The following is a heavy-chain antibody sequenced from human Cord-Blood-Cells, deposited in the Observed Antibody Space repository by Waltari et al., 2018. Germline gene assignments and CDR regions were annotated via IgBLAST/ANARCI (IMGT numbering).Heavy chain of an antibody. D-gene: IGHD3-22*01. Sequence: QVQLVQSGAEVKKPGASVKVSCKASGYTFTGYYMHWVRQAPGQGLEWMGWINPNRGGTNCAQKFQGWVTMTRDTSISTAYMELSRLRSDDTAVYYCARGEGTMIVDAFDIWGQGTMVTVSS. CDR3: ARGEGTMIVDAFDI. CDR1: GYTFTGYY. V-gene: IGHV1-2*04. CDR2: INPNRGGT. J-gene: IGHJ3*02.